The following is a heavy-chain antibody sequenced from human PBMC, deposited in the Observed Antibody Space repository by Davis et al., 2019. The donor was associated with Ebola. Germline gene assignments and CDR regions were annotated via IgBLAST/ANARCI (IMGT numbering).Heavy chain of an antibody. D-gene: IGHD3-10*01. J-gene: IGHJ3*02. CDR2: MTYSGGRT. Sequence: GESLKISCAASGFTFRRYGMSWFRQAPGKGLEWVSSMTYSGGRTFFADSVQGRFTVSRDFFKDTLSLQMNSLRAEDTAVYYCAREGDYYGSESHRDGFDMWGRGTMVAVSS. CDR1: GFTFRRYG. CDR3: AREGDYYGSESHRDGFDM. V-gene: IGHV3-23*01.